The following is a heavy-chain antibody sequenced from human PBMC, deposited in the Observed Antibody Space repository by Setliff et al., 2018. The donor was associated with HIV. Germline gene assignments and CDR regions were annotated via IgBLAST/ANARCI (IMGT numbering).Heavy chain of an antibody. D-gene: IGHD7-27*01. J-gene: IGHJ4*02. V-gene: IGHV5-10-1*01. CDR1: GNSFSNHW. CDR2: IDPSDSYT. CDR3: ARHEDWGPLDF. Sequence: PGESLKISCKGSGNSFSNHWISWVRQVPGQGLEWMGNIDPSDSYTHYSPSFQGHVTISSDKSISTVYLLWSSLKASDTAIYSCARHEDWGPLDFWGQGNLVTVSS.